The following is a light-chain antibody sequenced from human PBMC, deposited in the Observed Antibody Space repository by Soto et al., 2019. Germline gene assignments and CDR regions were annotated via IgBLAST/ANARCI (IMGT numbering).Light chain of an antibody. Sequence: QSVLTQPPSVSAAPGQKVTISCSGSNSNIGINYVSWYQHLPGTAPKLLIFDDNKGPSGIPDRFSASKSGTSATLAITGLQTGDEADYYCGTWDSSLSAEVFGGGTKLTVL. CDR2: DDN. CDR3: GTWDSSLSAEV. J-gene: IGLJ2*01. CDR1: NSNIGINY. V-gene: IGLV1-51*01.